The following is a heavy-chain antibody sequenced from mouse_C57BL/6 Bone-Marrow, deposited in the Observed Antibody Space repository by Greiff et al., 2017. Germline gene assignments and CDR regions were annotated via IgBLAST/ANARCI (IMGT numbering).Heavy chain of an antibody. J-gene: IGHJ4*01. V-gene: IGHV5-4*01. D-gene: IGHD1-1*01. CDR3: ARFITTVG. CDR1: GFTFSSYA. Sequence: EVQRVESGGGLVKPGGSLKLSCAASGFTFSSYAMSWVRQTPEKRLEWVATISAGGSYTYYTDNVKGRFTISRDNAKNNLYLQMSHLKSEDTAMYYCARFITTVGGGQGTSVTVSS. CDR2: ISAGGSYT.